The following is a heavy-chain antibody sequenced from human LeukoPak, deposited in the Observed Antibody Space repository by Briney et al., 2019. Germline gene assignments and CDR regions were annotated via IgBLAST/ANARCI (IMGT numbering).Heavy chain of an antibody. Sequence: GRSLRLSCAASGFTFSTYAMHWVRQAPGKGLEWVAVISNDGNHKYYAESVKGRFTISRDNSKNTLYLQINNLRDEDPAVYSCARGPRGSGYMDFWGKGTTVTVSS. J-gene: IGHJ6*03. D-gene: IGHD3-10*01. CDR3: ARGPRGSGYMDF. CDR2: ISNDGNHK. CDR1: GFTFSTYA. V-gene: IGHV3-30*04.